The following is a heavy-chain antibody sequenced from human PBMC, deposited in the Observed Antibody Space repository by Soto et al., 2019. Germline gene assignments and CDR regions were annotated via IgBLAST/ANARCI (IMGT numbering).Heavy chain of an antibody. CDR3: ARGPDIVVVPAAYYFDY. D-gene: IGHD2-2*01. Sequence: QVQLQESGPGLVKPSETLSLTCTVSGGSISSYYWRWIRQPPGKGLEWIGYIYYSGSTNYNPSLKSRVTISVDTSKHQFSLKLSSVTAADTAVYYCARGPDIVVVPAAYYFDYWGQGTLVTVSS. CDR2: IYYSGST. J-gene: IGHJ4*02. CDR1: GGSISSYY. V-gene: IGHV4-59*01.